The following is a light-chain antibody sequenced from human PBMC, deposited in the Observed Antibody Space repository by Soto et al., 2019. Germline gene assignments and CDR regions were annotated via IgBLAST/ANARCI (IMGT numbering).Light chain of an antibody. CDR2: NFT. Sequence: QSVLTQPPSVSGAPGQRVTISCTGSNSNIGADYGVHWYQQFPGTAPKPLISNFTNRPSGVPDRFSGSRSGSSASLAITGLQSEDEADYYCQSFDSSLTGPILGEGTKLTVL. V-gene: IGLV1-40*01. J-gene: IGLJ2*01. CDR1: NSNIGADYG. CDR3: QSFDSSLTGPI.